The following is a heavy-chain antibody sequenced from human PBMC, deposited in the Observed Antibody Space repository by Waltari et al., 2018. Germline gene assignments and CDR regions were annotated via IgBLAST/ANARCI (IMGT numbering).Heavy chain of an antibody. J-gene: IGHJ5*02. V-gene: IGHV4-34*01. CDR3: ARRRVGYCSGGSCYQSSWFDP. Sequence: QVQLQQWGAGLLKPSETLSLTCAVYGGSFSGYYWSWIRQPPGKGLEWIGEINHSGSTNYNPSLKSRVTISVDTSKNQFSLKLSSVTAADTAVYYCARRRVGYCSGGSCYQSSWFDPWGQGTLVTVSS. CDR1: GGSFSGYY. CDR2: INHSGST. D-gene: IGHD2-15*01.